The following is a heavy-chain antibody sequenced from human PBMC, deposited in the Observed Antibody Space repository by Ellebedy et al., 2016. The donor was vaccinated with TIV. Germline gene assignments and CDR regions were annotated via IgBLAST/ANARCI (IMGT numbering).Heavy chain of an antibody. D-gene: IGHD4-11*01. CDR2: ISGNSGTM. CDR3: VKGSITVTGTCFDS. V-gene: IGHV3-9*01. CDR1: GFTFEDFA. Sequence: SLKISCAASGFTFEDFAMPSVRQPPGIGLEWVSGISGNSGTMHYTASVKGRLTISRDNAKNSLYLQMHSLRAEDTAFYYCVKGSITVTGTCFDSWGQGTLVTVSS. J-gene: IGHJ4*02.